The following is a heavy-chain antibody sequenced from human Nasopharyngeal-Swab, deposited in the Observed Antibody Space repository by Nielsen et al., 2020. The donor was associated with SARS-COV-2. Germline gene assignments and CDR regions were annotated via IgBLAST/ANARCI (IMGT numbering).Heavy chain of an antibody. D-gene: IGHD2-15*01. V-gene: IGHV4-34*01. CDR3: ARGVGYCSGGSCYWASGYYYYYMDV. CDR1: GGSFSGYY. J-gene: IGHJ6*03. Sequence: SETLSLTCAVYGGSFSGYYWGWIRQPPGKGLEWIGEINHSGSTNYNPSLKSRVTISVDTSKNQFSLKLSSVTAADTAVYYCARGVGYCSGGSCYWASGYYYYYMDVWGKGTTVTVSS. CDR2: INHSGST.